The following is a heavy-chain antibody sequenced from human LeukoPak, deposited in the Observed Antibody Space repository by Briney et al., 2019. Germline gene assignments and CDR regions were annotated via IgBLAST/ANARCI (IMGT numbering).Heavy chain of an antibody. V-gene: IGHV4-59*01. CDR1: GGSISSYY. Sequence: SETLSLTCTVSGGSISSYYWSWIRQPPGKGLEWIGYIYYSGSTNYNPSLKSRVTISVDTSKNQFSLKLSSVTAADTAVYYCARVRPTFGVVTNHFDYWGQGTLVTVSS. J-gene: IGHJ4*02. CDR3: ARVRPTFGVVTNHFDY. CDR2: IYYSGST. D-gene: IGHD3-3*01.